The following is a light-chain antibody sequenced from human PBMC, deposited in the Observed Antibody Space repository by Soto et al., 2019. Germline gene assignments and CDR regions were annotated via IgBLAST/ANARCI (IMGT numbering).Light chain of an antibody. CDR2: EGS. CDR3: CAYAGSSTPYV. V-gene: IGLV2-23*01. J-gene: IGLJ1*01. CDR1: SSDVGSYNL. Sequence: QSALTQPASVSGSPGQSITISCTGTSSDVGSYNLVSWYQQHTGKAPKHMIYEGSKRPSGVSNRFSGSKSGNTAYLTFAGLQAEDEADYYCCAYAGSSTPYVFGTGTKLTVL.